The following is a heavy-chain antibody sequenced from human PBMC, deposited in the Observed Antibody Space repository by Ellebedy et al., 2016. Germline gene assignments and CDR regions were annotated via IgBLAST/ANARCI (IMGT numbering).Heavy chain of an antibody. V-gene: IGHV3-23*01. CDR3: AKDQGSTVVSKGRDC. CDR1: GFSFSDYA. D-gene: IGHD4-23*01. J-gene: IGHJ4*02. CDR2: ISFSGGST. Sequence: GESLKISXVVSGFSFSDYAMSWVRQAPGKGLHWVSSISFSGGSTYSADSVKGRFTISRDNSKNTIYLQMNSLRAEDTAIYYCAKDQGSTVVSKGRDCWGPGTLVTVSS.